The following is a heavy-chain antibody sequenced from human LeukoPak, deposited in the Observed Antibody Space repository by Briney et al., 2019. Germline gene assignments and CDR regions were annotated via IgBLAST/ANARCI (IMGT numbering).Heavy chain of an antibody. J-gene: IGHJ4*02. CDR3: ARAPQWELLGYFDY. CDR2: INPSGGST. CDR1: GYTFTSYY. V-gene: IGHV1-46*01. D-gene: IGHD1-26*01. Sequence: ASVKVSCKASGYTFTSYYMHWVRQAPGQGLEWMGMINPSGGSTSYAQKFQGRVTITADESTSTAYMELSSLRSEDTAVYYCARAPQWELLGYFDYWGQGTLVTVSS.